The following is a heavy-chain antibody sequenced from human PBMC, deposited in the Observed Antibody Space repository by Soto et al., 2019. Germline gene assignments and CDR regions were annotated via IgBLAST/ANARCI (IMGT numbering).Heavy chain of an antibody. Sequence: GGSLRLSCAASGFTFSRYSMNWVRQAPGKGLEWVSAISGSGGSTYYADSVKGRFTISRDNSKNTLYLQMNSLRAEDTAVYYCAKDPSTYYDFWSGYPDPYFDYWGQGTLVTVSS. CDR2: ISGSGGST. J-gene: IGHJ4*02. CDR1: GFTFSRYS. CDR3: AKDPSTYYDFWSGYPDPYFDY. D-gene: IGHD3-3*01. V-gene: IGHV3-23*01.